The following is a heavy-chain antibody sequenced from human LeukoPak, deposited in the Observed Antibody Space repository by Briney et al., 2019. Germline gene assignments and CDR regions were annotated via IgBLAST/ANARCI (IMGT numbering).Heavy chain of an antibody. J-gene: IGHJ4*02. CDR1: GGSISSGGYY. V-gene: IGHV4-31*03. Sequence: SETLSVTCTVSGGSISSGGYYWSWIRQRPGKGLEWIGYIYYSGSTYYNPSLKSRVTIPVDTSKNQFSLKLSSVTAADTAVYYCARGITMIVPHFDYWGQGTLVTVSS. CDR3: ARGITMIVPHFDY. CDR2: IYYSGST. D-gene: IGHD3-22*01.